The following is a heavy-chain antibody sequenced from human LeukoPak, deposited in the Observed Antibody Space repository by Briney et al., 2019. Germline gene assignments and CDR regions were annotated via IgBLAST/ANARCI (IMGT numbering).Heavy chain of an antibody. CDR3: AKGEGSGIHYYSMDV. V-gene: IGHV3-7*03. D-gene: IGHD3-10*01. CDR1: GFTFSNYW. CDR2: IKQDGSEK. J-gene: IGHJ6*02. Sequence: PGGSLRLSCAASGFTFSNYWMSWVRQAPGKGLEWVANIKQDGSEKRYVDSVKGRFTISRDNAKNSLYLQMNSLRAEDTALYYCAKGEGSGIHYYSMDVWGQGTTVTVSS.